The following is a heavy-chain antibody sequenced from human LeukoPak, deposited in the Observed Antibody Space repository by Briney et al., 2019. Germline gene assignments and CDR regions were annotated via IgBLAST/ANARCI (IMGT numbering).Heavy chain of an antibody. V-gene: IGHV4-4*09. CDR2: IYTSGST. Sequence: SGTLSLTCTVSGGSISSYYWSWIRQPPGKGLEWIGYIYTSGSTNYNPSLKSRVTISVDTSKNQFSLKLSSVTAADTAVYYCARHLTGSSVCIEYWGQGTLVTVSS. D-gene: IGHD2-8*02. CDR3: ARHLTGSSVCIEY. CDR1: GGSISSYY. J-gene: IGHJ4*02.